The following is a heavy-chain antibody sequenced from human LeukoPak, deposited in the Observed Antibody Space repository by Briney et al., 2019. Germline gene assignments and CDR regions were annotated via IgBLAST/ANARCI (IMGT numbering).Heavy chain of an antibody. CDR1: GFTFDDYA. Sequence: GGSMIPSCAAAGFTFDDYALHWVRPAARKGLGWVPLITGDGGRTYYAESVKGRFTISRDNSKNTLYLQMNSLRTEDTALYYCAKTRRSYFIENFDYWGQGTLVTVSS. D-gene: IGHD1-26*01. J-gene: IGHJ4*02. CDR2: ITGDGGRT. CDR3: AKTRRSYFIENFDY. V-gene: IGHV3-43*02.